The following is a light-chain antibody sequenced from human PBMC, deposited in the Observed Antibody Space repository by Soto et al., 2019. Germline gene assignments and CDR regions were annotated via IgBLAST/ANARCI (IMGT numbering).Light chain of an antibody. Sequence: DIQMTQSPSTLSASVGDRVTITCRASQSISSWLAWYQQKPVKAPKLLIYKASSLETGVPSRFSGSGSGTEFTLTISSLQPDDFATYYCQQYNNYWAFGQGTKVDIK. V-gene: IGKV1-5*03. CDR1: QSISSW. CDR2: KAS. CDR3: QQYNNYWA. J-gene: IGKJ1*01.